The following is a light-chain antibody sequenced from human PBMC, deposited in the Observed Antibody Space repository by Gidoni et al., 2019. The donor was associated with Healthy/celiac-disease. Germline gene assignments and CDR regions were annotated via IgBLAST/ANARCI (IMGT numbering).Light chain of an antibody. V-gene: IGKV4-1*01. CDR3: QQYYSTPYT. J-gene: IGKJ2*01. CDR1: QSVFYSSNNKNY. CDR2: WAS. Sequence: DIVMTQSPDSLAVSLGERATINCKSSQSVFYSSNNKNYLAWYQQKPGQTPKLLIYWASTRESGVADRFSGSGSGTDFTLTISSLQAEDVAVYYCQQYYSTPYTFGQGTKLEIK.